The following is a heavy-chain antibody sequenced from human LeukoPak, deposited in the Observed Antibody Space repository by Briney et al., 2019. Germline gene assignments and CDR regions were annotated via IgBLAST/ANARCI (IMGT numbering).Heavy chain of an antibody. CDR3: ARDYYDTSGYSPFQH. V-gene: IGHV4-59*12. Sequence: KPSETLSLTCTASGGSISSYYWSWIRQPPGKGLEWIGYIYYSGSTNHNPSLKSRVTISVDTSKNQFSLKLSSVTAADTAVYYCARDYYDTSGYSPFQHWGQGTLVTVSS. CDR1: GGSISSYY. CDR2: IYYSGST. J-gene: IGHJ1*01. D-gene: IGHD3-22*01.